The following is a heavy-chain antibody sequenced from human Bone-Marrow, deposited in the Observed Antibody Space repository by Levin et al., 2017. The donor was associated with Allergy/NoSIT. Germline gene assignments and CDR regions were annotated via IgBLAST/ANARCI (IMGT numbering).Heavy chain of an antibody. CDR3: AGALSKFDC. CDR1: GGSFSDYH. D-gene: IGHD4/OR15-4a*01. V-gene: IGHV4-34*01. J-gene: IGHJ4*02. Sequence: SETLSLTCAVYGGSFSDYHWSWIRQSPGKGLEWIGEVYYTGDTDYNPSLRGRATISADTSKAQFSLTLRSVTAADTAVYYCAGALSKFDCWGQGTLVTVSS. CDR2: VYYTGDT.